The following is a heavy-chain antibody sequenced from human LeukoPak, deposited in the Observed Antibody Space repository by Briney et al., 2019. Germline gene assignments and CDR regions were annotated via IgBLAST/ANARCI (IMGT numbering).Heavy chain of an antibody. D-gene: IGHD2-2*01. CDR3: ARAFTRLYCSSTSCEPNWNWFDP. Sequence: GGSLRLSCAASGFIFSSYVMHWVRQAPGKGLEWVAVISYDGSNKYYADSVKGRFTISRDNSKNTLYLQMNSLRAEDTAVYYCARAFTRLYCSSTSCEPNWNWFDPWGQGTLVTVSS. J-gene: IGHJ5*02. CDR1: GFIFSSYV. V-gene: IGHV3-30*19. CDR2: ISYDGSNK.